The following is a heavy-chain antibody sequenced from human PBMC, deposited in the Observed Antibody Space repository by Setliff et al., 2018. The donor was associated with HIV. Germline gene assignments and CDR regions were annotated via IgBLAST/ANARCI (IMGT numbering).Heavy chain of an antibody. CDR2: IYWTGKT. J-gene: IGHJ3*01. CDR1: DSAMDSYY. V-gene: IGHV4-59*12. D-gene: IGHD3-9*01. Sequence: SQTLSLTCTVSDSAMDSYYWSWVRQSPGRGLEYIGYIYWTGKTDYNLSLKSRVTISLDTSGNQFSLKLNSVTGADTAVYYCAKISPRGYSDITTGRLTDPFDVWGPGTMVTVSS. CDR3: AKISPRGYSDITTGRLTDPFDV.